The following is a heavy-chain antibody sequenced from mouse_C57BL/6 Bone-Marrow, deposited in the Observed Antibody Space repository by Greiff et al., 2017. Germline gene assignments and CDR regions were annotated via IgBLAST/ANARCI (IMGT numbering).Heavy chain of an antibody. D-gene: IGHD2-1*01. CDR1: GYTFTNYW. J-gene: IGHJ2*01. CDR2: MHPNGGSP. Sequence: VQLQQPGAELVKPGASVKLSCKASGYTFTNYWMHWVKQRPGQGLEWIGMMHPNGGSPDYNEKFKSKATLTVDTSSSTAYMQLSSLTSEDSAVYYCARIYYGNYVFDYWGQGTTLTVSS. V-gene: IGHV1-64*01. CDR3: ARIYYGNYVFDY.